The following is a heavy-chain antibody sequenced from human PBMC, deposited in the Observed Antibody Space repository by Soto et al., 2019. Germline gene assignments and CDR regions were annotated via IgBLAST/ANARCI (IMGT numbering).Heavy chain of an antibody. V-gene: IGHV4-61*01. J-gene: IGHJ4*02. D-gene: IGHD3-22*01. CDR2: IYYSGST. CDR1: GGSVSSGSYY. CDR3: ARAPITMIVVVTGIDY. Sequence: SETLSLTCTVSGGSVSSGSYYWSWIRQPPGKGLEWIGYIYYSGSTNYNPSLKSRVTISVDTSKNQFSLKLSSVTAADTAVYYCARAPITMIVVVTGIDYWGQGTLVTVS.